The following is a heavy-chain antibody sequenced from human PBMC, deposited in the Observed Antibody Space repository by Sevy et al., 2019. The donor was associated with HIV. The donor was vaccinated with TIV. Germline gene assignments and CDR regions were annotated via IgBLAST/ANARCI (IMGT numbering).Heavy chain of an antibody. CDR1: GFTFSSYA. Sequence: GGSLRLSCAASGFTFSSYAMHWVRQAPGKGLEWVAAISYDGSNKYYADSVKGRFTISRDNSKNTPYLQMNSLRAEDTAVYYCARVVVPAAINYYGMDVWGQGTTVTVSS. J-gene: IGHJ6*02. CDR2: ISYDGSNK. D-gene: IGHD2-2*02. CDR3: ARVVVPAAINYYGMDV. V-gene: IGHV3-30*04.